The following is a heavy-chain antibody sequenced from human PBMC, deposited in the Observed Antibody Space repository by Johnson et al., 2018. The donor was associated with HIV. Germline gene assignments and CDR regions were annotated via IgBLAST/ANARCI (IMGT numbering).Heavy chain of an antibody. CDR2: ISNDGSNK. CDR1: GFTFSSYA. Sequence: QVQLVESGGGVVQPGKSLRLFCAASGFTFSSYAMHWVRQAPGKGLEWVAVISNDGSNKYYADSVKGRFTISREHSKSTLNLQMNNLRAEDTAVYYCARAYTYGAFDIWGQGTMVTVSS. V-gene: IGHV3-30*03. D-gene: IGHD5-18*01. J-gene: IGHJ3*02. CDR3: ARAYTYGAFDI.